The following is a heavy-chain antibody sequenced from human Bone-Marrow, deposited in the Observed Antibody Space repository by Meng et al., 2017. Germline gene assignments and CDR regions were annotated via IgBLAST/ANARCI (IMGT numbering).Heavy chain of an antibody. CDR2: IYYSGST. V-gene: IGHV4-39*07. J-gene: IGHJ6*02. CDR1: GGSISSSSYY. CDR3: ARDHGSSSWYSAYYYYYGMDV. D-gene: IGHD6-13*01. Sequence: SETLSLTCTVSGGSISSSSYYWGWIRQPPGKGLEWIGSIYYSGSTYYIPSLKSRVTISVDTSKNQFSLKLSSVTAADTAVYYCARDHGSSSWYSAYYYYYGMDVWGQGTTVTVSS.